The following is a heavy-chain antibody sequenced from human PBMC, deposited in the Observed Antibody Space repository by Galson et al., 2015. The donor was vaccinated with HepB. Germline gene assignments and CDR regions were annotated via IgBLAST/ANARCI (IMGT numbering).Heavy chain of an antibody. Sequence: SLRLSCAASGFTFSSYAMSWVRQAPGKGLEWVSAISGSGGSTYYADSVKGRFTISRDNSKNTLYLQMNSLRAEDTAVYYCAKDVGEKGYGFGWFDPWGQGTLVTVSS. CDR1: GFTFSSYA. D-gene: IGHD5-12*01. V-gene: IGHV3-23*01. CDR2: ISGSGGST. CDR3: AKDVGEKGYGFGWFDP. J-gene: IGHJ5*02.